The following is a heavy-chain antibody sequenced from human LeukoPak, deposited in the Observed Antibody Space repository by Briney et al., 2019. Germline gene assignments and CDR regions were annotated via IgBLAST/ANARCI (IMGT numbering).Heavy chain of an antibody. D-gene: IGHD7-27*01. CDR1: GGSFSGYY. V-gene: IGHV4-34*01. CDR3: ARDLNWETY. Sequence: PSETLSLTCAVYGGSFSGYYWSWIRQPPGKGLEWIGEINHSGSTNYNPSLKSRVTISVDTSKNQFSLKLSSVTVADTAVYYCARDLNWETYWGQGTLVSVSS. J-gene: IGHJ4*02. CDR2: INHSGST.